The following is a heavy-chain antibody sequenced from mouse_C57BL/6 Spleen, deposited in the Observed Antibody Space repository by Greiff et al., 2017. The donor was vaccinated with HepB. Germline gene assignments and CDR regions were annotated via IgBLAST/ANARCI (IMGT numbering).Heavy chain of an antibody. CDR3: ARGGKIGSSPYYFDY. J-gene: IGHJ2*01. V-gene: IGHV1-75*01. CDR1: GYTFTDYY. D-gene: IGHD1-1*01. CDR2: IFPGSGST. Sequence: VQLQQSGPELVKPGASVKISCKASGYTFTDYYINWVKQRPGQGLEWIGWIFPGSGSTYYNEKFKGKATLTVDKSSSTAYMLLSSLTSEDSAVYFCARGGKIGSSPYYFDYWGQGTTLTVSS.